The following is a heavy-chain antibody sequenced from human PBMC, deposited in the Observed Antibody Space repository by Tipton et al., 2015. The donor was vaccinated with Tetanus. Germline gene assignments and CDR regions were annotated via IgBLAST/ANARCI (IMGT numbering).Heavy chain of an antibody. CDR2: ISSTTSYI. J-gene: IGHJ4*02. Sequence: SLRLSCAVSGFVFSNYAMNWVRQAPGKGLEWVASISSTTSYIYYADSLKGRFTISRDNAKNSLYLQMDSLRAEDTAVYYCASGLALDYWGQGTLVTVSS. D-gene: IGHD6-25*01. CDR1: GFVFSNYA. V-gene: IGHV3-21*01. CDR3: ASGLALDY.